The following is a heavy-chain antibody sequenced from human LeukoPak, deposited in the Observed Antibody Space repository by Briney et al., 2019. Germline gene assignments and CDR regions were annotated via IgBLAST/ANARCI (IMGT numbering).Heavy chain of an antibody. V-gene: IGHV4-39*01. CDR1: GGSISSSSYY. D-gene: IGHD3-22*01. CDR3: ARGSSGYYYPPDY. J-gene: IGHJ4*02. CDR2: IYYSGST. Sequence: PSETLSLTCTVSGGSISSSSYYWGWIRQPPGKGLEWIGSIYYSGSTYYNPSLKSRVTISVDTSKNQFSLKLSSVTAADTAVYYCARGSSGYYYPPDYWGQGTLVTVSS.